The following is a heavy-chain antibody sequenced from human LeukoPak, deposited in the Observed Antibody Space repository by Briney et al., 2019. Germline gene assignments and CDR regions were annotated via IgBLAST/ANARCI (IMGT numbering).Heavy chain of an antibody. CDR3: AKLYYDFWSGYYESEYNWFDP. CDR1: GFTFSSYA. V-gene: IGHV3-23*01. CDR2: ISGSGGST. Sequence: GGSLRLSCAASGFTFSSYAMSWVRQAPGKGLEWASAISGSGGSTYYADSVKGRFTISRDNSKNTLYLQMNSLRAEDTAVYYCAKLYYDFWSGYYESEYNWFDPWGQGTLVTVSS. D-gene: IGHD3-3*01. J-gene: IGHJ5*02.